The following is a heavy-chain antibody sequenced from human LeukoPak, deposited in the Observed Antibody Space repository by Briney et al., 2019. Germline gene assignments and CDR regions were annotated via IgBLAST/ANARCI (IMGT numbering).Heavy chain of an antibody. V-gene: IGHV3-48*03. Sequence: GGSLRLSCAASGFTFSSYEMNWVRQAPGKGLEWVSYISSSGSTIYYADSVKSRLTISRDNAKNSLYLQMNSLRAEDTAVYYCARDRRNGYYYDSSGYPFDYWGQGTLVTVSS. CDR1: GFTFSSYE. J-gene: IGHJ4*02. D-gene: IGHD3-22*01. CDR3: ARDRRNGYYYDSSGYPFDY. CDR2: ISSSGSTI.